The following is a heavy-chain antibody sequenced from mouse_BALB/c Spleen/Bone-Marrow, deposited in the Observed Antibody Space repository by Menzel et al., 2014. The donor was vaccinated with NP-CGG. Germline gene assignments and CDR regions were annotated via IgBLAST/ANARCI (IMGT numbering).Heavy chain of an antibody. CDR3: ARHGDNYVFDY. CDR1: GFTFSNYA. J-gene: IGHJ2*01. V-gene: IGHV5-9-3*01. D-gene: IGHD1-3*01. CDR2: VSSGGSFT. Sequence: EVQLQESGGGLVSPGGSLKLSCAASGFTFSNYAMSWVRQTPEKRLEWVATVSSGGSFTYYPDSVKGRFTISRGSAKNTLYLQMSSLRSEDTAMYYCARHGDNYVFDYWGQGTTLTVSS.